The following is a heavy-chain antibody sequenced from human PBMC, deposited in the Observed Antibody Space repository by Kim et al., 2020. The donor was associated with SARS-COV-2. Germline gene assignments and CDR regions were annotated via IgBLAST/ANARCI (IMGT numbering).Heavy chain of an antibody. Sequence: GGSLRLSCAASGFTFSSYAMSWVRQAPGKGLEWVSCISGSGGTTYYADSVKGRFTISRDNSKNSLYLQMSSLRADDTAVYYCTREWWAWIWFLWAQGIVV. D-gene: IGHD3-22*01. V-gene: IGHV3-48*03. CDR1: GFTFSSYA. CDR2: ISGSGGTT. CDR3: TREWWAWIWFL. J-gene: IGHJ4*02.